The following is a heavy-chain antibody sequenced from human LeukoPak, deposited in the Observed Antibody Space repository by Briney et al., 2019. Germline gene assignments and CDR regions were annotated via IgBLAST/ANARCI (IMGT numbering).Heavy chain of an antibody. Sequence: PGGSLRLSCAASGFTFSRYGMHWVRQAPGKGLEWVAYIRFDGTIKYYGDFVKGRFIISRQNSRNTLQLQMNSLRVEDTAVYYCCGYSSGWYCDHWGQGTLVTVSS. CDR3: CGYSSGWYCDH. CDR2: IRFDGTIK. D-gene: IGHD6-19*01. CDR1: GFTFSRYG. V-gene: IGHV3-30*02. J-gene: IGHJ4*02.